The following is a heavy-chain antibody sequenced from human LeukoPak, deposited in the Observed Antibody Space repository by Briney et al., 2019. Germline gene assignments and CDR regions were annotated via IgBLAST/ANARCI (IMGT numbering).Heavy chain of an antibody. D-gene: IGHD5-18*01. CDR1: GFTFRSYW. J-gene: IGHJ4*02. V-gene: IGHV3-74*01. Sequence: GSLRLSCAASGFTFRSYWMHWVRQAPGKGLVWVSGINSDGCSTSYADAVKGRFTISRDNAENTLYLQMNSLRAEDTAVYYCARVGIQRYFDYWGQGTLVTVSS. CDR3: ARVGIQRYFDY. CDR2: INSDGCST.